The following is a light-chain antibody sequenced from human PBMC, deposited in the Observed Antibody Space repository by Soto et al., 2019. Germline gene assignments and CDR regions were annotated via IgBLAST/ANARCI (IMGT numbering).Light chain of an antibody. CDR3: QQYHSYSYT. Sequence: DIQMTQSPSTLSASVGDRVTITCRASQSISTWLAWYHQKPGKAPMLLIYDASSLESGVPSRFSGSGSVTEFTLTISSLQPDDFATYYCQQYHSYSYTFGQGTKLEIK. V-gene: IGKV1-5*01. J-gene: IGKJ2*01. CDR2: DAS. CDR1: QSISTW.